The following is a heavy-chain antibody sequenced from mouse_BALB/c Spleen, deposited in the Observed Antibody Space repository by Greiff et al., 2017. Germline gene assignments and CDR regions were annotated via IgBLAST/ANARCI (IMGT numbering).Heavy chain of an antibody. J-gene: IGHJ2*01. D-gene: IGHD4-1*01. CDR3: ARTKLDAFDY. Sequence: EAKLVESGGGLVKPGGSLKLSCAASGFTFSSYAMSWVRQSPEKRLEWVAEISSGGSYTYYPDTVTGRFTISRDNAKNTLYLEMSSLRSEDTAMYYCARTKLDAFDYWGQGTTLTVSS. V-gene: IGHV5-9-4*01. CDR1: GFTFSSYA. CDR2: ISSGGSYT.